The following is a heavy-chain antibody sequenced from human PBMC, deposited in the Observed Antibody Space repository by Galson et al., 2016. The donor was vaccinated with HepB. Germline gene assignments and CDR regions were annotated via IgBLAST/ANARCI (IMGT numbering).Heavy chain of an antibody. V-gene: IGHV3-13*01. CDR1: GFSFRNFD. Sequence: SLRLSCAASGFSFRNFDMHWVRQAPGKGLEWVSTIDSAGDTYYPGSVKGRFASSRENAKNSLYRQMNSLRAGDTAVYYCARGKYNSGWHLGWKSPNYLDPWGQGTLVTVSS. D-gene: IGHD6-19*01. CDR2: IDSAGDT. J-gene: IGHJ5*02. CDR3: ARGKYNSGWHLGWKSPNYLDP.